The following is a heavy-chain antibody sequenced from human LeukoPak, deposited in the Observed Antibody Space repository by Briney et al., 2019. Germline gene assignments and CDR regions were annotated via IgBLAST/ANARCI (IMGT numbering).Heavy chain of an antibody. CDR2: IYYSGST. CDR1: GGSISSHY. J-gene: IGHJ4*02. CDR3: ARGGSSGSISPHFDY. V-gene: IGHV4-59*11. Sequence: PSETLSLTXTVSGGSISSHYWSWIRQPPGKGLEWIGYIYYSGSTNYNPSLKSRVTISVDTSKNQFSLKLSSVTAADTAVYYCARGGSSGSISPHFDYWGQGTLVTVSS. D-gene: IGHD3-22*01.